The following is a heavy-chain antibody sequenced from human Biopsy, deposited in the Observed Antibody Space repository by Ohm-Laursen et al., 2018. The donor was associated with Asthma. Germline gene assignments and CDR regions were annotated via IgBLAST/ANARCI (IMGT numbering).Heavy chain of an antibody. CDR2: IIPMYGVP. Sequence: SSVKVSCKASGGTFRTYAFNWVRQAPGQGLEWMGGIIPMYGVPKVAQKFQGRVTITADESTSTAYMEMSSLRSEDTAVYYCARVDAIMISGDFYFYSGFDLWGLGTTVRVSS. J-gene: IGHJ6*02. CDR3: ARVDAIMISGDFYFYSGFDL. CDR1: GGTFRTYA. V-gene: IGHV1-69*01. D-gene: IGHD3-16*01.